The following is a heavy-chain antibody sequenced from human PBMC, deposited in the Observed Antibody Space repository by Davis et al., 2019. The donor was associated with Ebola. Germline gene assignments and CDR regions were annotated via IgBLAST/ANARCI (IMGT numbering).Heavy chain of an antibody. V-gene: IGHV4-61*01. D-gene: IGHD5-24*01. Sequence: PSETLSLTCTVSGGSVSSGRYYWTWIRQPPGKGLEWIGYMYYTGSTNYNPSLKSRVTISVDTSKNQFSLKVTSVTAADTAIYYCARLRWLQTTFDYWGQGTQVTVSS. CDR1: GGSVSSGRYY. J-gene: IGHJ4*02. CDR2: MYYTGST. CDR3: ARLRWLQTTFDY.